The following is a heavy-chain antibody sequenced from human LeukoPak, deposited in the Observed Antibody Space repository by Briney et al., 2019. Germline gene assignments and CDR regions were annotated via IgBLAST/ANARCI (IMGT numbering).Heavy chain of an antibody. CDR3: ARAGGSYIDLGDY. Sequence: GGSLSPSCAASGFPSRTNWIHWVRKAPGKGLVWVSRINSDGSSTSYADSVKGRFTISRDNAKNTLYLQMNSLRAEDTAVYYCARAGGSYIDLGDYWGQGTLVTASS. D-gene: IGHD1-26*01. CDR2: INSDGSST. V-gene: IGHV3-74*01. J-gene: IGHJ4*02. CDR1: GFPSRTNW.